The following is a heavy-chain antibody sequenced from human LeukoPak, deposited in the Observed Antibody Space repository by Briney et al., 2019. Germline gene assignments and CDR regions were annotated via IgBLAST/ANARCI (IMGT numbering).Heavy chain of an antibody. D-gene: IGHD6-19*01. CDR1: GYTLTELS. Sequence: GASVKVSCKVSGYTLTELSMHWVRQAPGKGLEWMGGFDPGDGETIYAQKFQGRVTMTEDTSTDTAYMEPSSLRSEDTAVYYCATPPYSSGWRTFDYWGQGTLVTVSS. CDR3: ATPPYSSGWRTFDY. CDR2: FDPGDGET. V-gene: IGHV1-24*01. J-gene: IGHJ4*02.